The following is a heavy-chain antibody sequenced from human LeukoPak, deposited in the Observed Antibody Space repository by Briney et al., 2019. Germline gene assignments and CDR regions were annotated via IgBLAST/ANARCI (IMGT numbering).Heavy chain of an antibody. V-gene: IGHV3-23*01. J-gene: IGHJ4*02. Sequence: PGGSLRLSCAASGFTFRTYAMSWVRQAPGKGLEWVSAISGSGVSTYYTDSVNGRFTISRDNSKNTLYLQMNSLRAEDTAVYYCAKGGLYMIVVVLDYWGQGTWSPSPQ. D-gene: IGHD3-22*01. CDR2: ISGSGVST. CDR3: AKGGLYMIVVVLDY. CDR1: GFTFRTYA.